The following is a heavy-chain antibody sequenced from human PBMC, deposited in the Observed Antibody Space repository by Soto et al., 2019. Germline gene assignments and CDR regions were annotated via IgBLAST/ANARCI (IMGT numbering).Heavy chain of an antibody. J-gene: IGHJ4*02. CDR1: GFTFSSYS. V-gene: IGHV3-21*01. D-gene: IGHD3-22*01. CDR2: ISSSSSYI. CDR3: ARKGPLLYYYDSSGDLDY. Sequence: EVQLVESGGGLVKPGGSLRLSCAASGFTFSSYSMNWVRQAPGKGLEWVSSISSSSSYIYYADSVKGRFTISRDNAKNSLYLQMNSLRAEDTAVYYCARKGPLLYYYDSSGDLDYWGQGTLVTVSS.